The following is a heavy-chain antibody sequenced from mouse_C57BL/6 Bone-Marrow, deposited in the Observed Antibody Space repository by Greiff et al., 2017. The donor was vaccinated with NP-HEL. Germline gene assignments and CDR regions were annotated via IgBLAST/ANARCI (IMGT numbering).Heavy chain of an antibody. CDR1: GYAFSSSW. Sequence: VQLQQSGPELVKPGASVKISCKASGYAFSSSWMNWVKQRPGKGLEWIGRIYPGDGDPNYNGKFKGKATLTADKSSSTAYMQLSSLTSEDSAVYFCAIITTVVARGDYWGQGTTLTVSS. V-gene: IGHV1-82*01. CDR2: IYPGDGDP. CDR3: AIITTVVARGDY. D-gene: IGHD1-1*01. J-gene: IGHJ2*01.